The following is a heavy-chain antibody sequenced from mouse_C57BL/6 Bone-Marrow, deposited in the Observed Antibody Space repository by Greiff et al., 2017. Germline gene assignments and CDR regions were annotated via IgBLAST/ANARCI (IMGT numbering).Heavy chain of an antibody. CDR3: ARSYECDDDTMDY. V-gene: IGHV1-64*01. CDR1: GYTFTNYW. CDR2: MHPNGGSP. D-gene: IGHD2-4*01. J-gene: IGHJ4*01. Sequence: QVQLQQPGAELVKPGASVKLSCKASGYTFTNYWMHWVKQRPGQGLEWIGMMHPNGGSPDYNEKFKSEATLSVDKSSRTAYMELSSLTSGDSAVYYGARSYECDDDTMDYGGQGTSVTVSA.